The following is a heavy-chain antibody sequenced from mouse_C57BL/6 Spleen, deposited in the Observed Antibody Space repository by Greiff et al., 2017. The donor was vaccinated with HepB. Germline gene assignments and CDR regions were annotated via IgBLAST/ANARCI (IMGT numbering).Heavy chain of an antibody. V-gene: IGHV1-64*01. CDR1: GYTFTSYW. D-gene: IGHD3-2*02. J-gene: IGHJ4*01. CDR3: ARWKISTAQDAMDY. CDR2: IHPNSGST. Sequence: QVQLKQPGAELVKPGASVKLSCKASGYTFTSYWMHWVKQRPGQGLEWIGMIHPNSGSTNYNEKFKSKATLTVDKSSSTAYMKLSSLTSEDSAVYYCARWKISTAQDAMDYWGQGTSVTVSS.